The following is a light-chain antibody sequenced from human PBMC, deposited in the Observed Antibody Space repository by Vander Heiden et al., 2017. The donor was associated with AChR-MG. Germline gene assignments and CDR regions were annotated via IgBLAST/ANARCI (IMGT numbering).Light chain of an antibody. CDR2: GAS. Sequence: IVLTQSPGTLSLSPGERATLSCRARQSVSSSFLAWYQQKPSQAPSLIIYGASTRATGVPDRFSGSGSGTDFTLTISRLEPEDFAVYYCQQYGNSAVTFGQGTRLEIK. J-gene: IGKJ5*01. CDR1: QSVSSSF. CDR3: QQYGNSAVT. V-gene: IGKV3-20*01.